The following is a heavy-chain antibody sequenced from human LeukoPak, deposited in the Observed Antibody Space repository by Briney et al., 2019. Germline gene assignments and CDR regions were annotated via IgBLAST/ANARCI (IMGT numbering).Heavy chain of an antibody. Sequence: GGSLRLSCAASGFTFSNAWMSWVRQAPGKGLEWVSYISSSGSTIYYADSVKGRFTISRDNAKNSLYLQMNSLRAEDTAVYYCARAGGYCSGGSCYGSFDYWGQGTLVTVSS. CDR2: ISSSGSTI. J-gene: IGHJ4*02. D-gene: IGHD2-15*01. V-gene: IGHV3-11*04. CDR1: GFTFSNAW. CDR3: ARAGGYCSGGSCYGSFDY.